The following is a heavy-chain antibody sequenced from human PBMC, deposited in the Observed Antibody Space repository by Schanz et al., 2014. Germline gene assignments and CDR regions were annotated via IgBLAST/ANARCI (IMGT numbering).Heavy chain of an antibody. D-gene: IGHD2-2*01. CDR1: GFGFDDYG. CDR2: INWNGGST. J-gene: IGHJ4*02. V-gene: IGHV3-20*04. CDR3: AKVAPAATYLDS. Sequence: EVQLVESGGGVVRPGGSLRLSCAASGFGFDDYGMSWVRQVPGKGLEWVSGINWNGGSTGYADSVKGRFTISRDNAKNSLYLQMNSLSAEDTAVYYCAKVAPAATYLDSWGLGTLVTVSS.